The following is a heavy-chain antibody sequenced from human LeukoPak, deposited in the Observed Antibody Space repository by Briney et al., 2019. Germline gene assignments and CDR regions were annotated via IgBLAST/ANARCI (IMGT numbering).Heavy chain of an antibody. J-gene: IGHJ4*02. CDR2: IRSKANSYAT. CDR3: TRRLGDSGYDY. Sequence: PGGSLRLSCAASGFTFSGSAMHWVRQASGKGLEWVGRIRSKANSYATAYAASVKGRFTISRDDSKNTAYLQMNSLKTEDTAVYYCTRRLGDSGYDYWGQGTLVTVSS. V-gene: IGHV3-73*01. D-gene: IGHD5-12*01. CDR1: GFTFSGSA.